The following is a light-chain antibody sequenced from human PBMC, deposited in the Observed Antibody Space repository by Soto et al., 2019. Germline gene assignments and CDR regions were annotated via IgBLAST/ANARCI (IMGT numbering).Light chain of an antibody. J-gene: IGKJ5*01. CDR1: QNVRNN. CDR3: QQYNNWPIT. Sequence: EIVMTQSPATLSVSPGERASLSCRASQNVRNNVAWYQQKPGQAPRLLIYAASTRATDIPARFSGSGSGTEFTLTITSLQSEDFAVYYCQQYNNWPITFGQGTRLEIK. CDR2: AAS. V-gene: IGKV3-15*01.